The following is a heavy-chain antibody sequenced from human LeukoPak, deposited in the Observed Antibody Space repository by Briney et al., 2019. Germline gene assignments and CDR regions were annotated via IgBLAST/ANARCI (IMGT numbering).Heavy chain of an antibody. CDR3: ARDLGDIVVVPAAMDLGY. J-gene: IGHJ4*02. Sequence: GGSLRLSCAASGFTFSSYWMSWVRQAPGKGLEWVANIKQDGSEKYYVDSVKGRFTISRDNAKNSLYLQMNSLRAEDTAVYYCARDLGDIVVVPAAMDLGYWGQGTLVTVSS. D-gene: IGHD2-2*01. CDR2: IKQDGSEK. CDR1: GFTFSSYW. V-gene: IGHV3-7*01.